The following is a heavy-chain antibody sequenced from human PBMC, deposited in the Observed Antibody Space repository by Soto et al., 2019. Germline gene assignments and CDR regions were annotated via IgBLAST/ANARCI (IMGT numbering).Heavy chain of an antibody. CDR2: IIPILGIA. V-gene: IGHV1-69*02. D-gene: IGHD3-10*01. Sequence: QVQLVQSGAEVKKPGSSVKVSCKASGGTFSSYTISWVRQAPGQGLEWMGRIIPILGIANYAQKFQGRVTITADKXTSTAYMELSSLRSEDTAVYYGLWVGESERYGMDVWGQGTTVTVSS. J-gene: IGHJ6*02. CDR1: GGTFSSYT. CDR3: LWVGESERYGMDV.